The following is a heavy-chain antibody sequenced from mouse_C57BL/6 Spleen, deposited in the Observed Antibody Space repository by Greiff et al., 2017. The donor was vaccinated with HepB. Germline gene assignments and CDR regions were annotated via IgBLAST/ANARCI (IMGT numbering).Heavy chain of an antibody. D-gene: IGHD2-4*01. Sequence: QVQLKESGPGLVQPSQCLSITCTVSGFSLTSYGVHWVRQPPGKGLEWLGVIWSGRSTDYNAAFISRLSISKDNSKSQVFFKMNSLQADDTAIYYCAKRGDYDWLAYWSQGTLVTVSA. CDR2: IWSGRST. J-gene: IGHJ3*01. CDR3: AKRGDYDWLAY. CDR1: GFSLTSYG. V-gene: IGHV2-4*01.